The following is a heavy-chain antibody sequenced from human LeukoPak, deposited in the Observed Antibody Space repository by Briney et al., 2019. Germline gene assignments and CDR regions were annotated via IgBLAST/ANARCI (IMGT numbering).Heavy chain of an antibody. CDR1: GDSISRTSFY. V-gene: IGHV4-39*01. D-gene: IGHD2-2*01. CDR2: VYSSGST. Sequence: EALSLTCIISGDSISRTSFYWGWIRQPPGEGLEGIGSVYSSGSTNYNPSLKSRVTISVDMSKDQFSLRVTSVTAADTAVYYCARQRVGIVPAAYFDNWGQGTLVTVSS. CDR3: ARQRVGIVPAAYFDN. J-gene: IGHJ4*02.